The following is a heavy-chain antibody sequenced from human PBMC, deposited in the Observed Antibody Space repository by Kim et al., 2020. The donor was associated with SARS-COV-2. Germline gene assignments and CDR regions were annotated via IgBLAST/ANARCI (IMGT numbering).Heavy chain of an antibody. D-gene: IGHD2-21*01. CDR1: GFTFSTYG. CDR3: ARSFSCCPGDSHGVFEH. Sequence: GGSLRLSCAASGFTFSTYGIHWVRQAPGKGLEWVAVIWYDGSNQYYADSVKGRFTISRDNSKNTLYLQMNSLRAEDTAVYYCARSFSCCPGDSHGVFEHWGQGTLVTVSS. CDR2: IWYDGSNQ. V-gene: IGHV3-33*01. J-gene: IGHJ5*02.